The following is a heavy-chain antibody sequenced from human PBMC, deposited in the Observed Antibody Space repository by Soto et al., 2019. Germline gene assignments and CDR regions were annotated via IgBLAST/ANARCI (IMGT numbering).Heavy chain of an antibody. CDR1: GLTFNSYA. V-gene: IGHV3-23*01. D-gene: IGHD4-17*01. CDR3: ASPPRATVKDNIFEY. J-gene: IGHJ4*02. CDR2: ISGSDGST. Sequence: VGSLRLSCASSGLTFNSYAMSCVRHSPGKGLEWVSAISGSDGSTYYADSVKGRFTISRDNSKNTLYLQMSSLRAEDTAVYYCASPPRATVKDNIFEYWGQGTLVNVSS.